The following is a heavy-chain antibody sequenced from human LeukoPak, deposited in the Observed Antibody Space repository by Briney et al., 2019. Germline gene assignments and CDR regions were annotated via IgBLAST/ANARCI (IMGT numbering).Heavy chain of an antibody. V-gene: IGHV1-18*01. CDR3: ARVSNRYCSGGSCLGVDY. J-gene: IGHJ4*02. CDR1: GYTFTSYG. Sequence: SVQVSCKASGYTFTSYGISWVRQAPGQGLEWMGWISAYSGNTNYAQKLQGRVTMTTDTSTSTAYMELRSLRSDDTAVYYCARVSNRYCSGGSCLGVDYWGQGTLVTVSS. CDR2: ISAYSGNT. D-gene: IGHD2-15*01.